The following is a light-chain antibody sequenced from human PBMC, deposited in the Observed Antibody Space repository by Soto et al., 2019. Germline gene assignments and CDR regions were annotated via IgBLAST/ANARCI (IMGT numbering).Light chain of an antibody. CDR2: GAS. CDR3: QQYGSSLIT. J-gene: IGKJ5*01. Sequence: ELVLAHSPGAISFSPGEIATLSCGVSQSVTSSYLAWYQQKPGQAPRLLIYGASSRATGIPDRFSGSGSGTDFTLTISRVEPEDFAVYYCQQYGSSLITFGQGTRLPIK. V-gene: IGKV3-20*01. CDR1: QSVTSSY.